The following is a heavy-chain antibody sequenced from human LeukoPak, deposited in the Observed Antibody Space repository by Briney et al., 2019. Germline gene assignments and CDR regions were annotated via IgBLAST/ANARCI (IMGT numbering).Heavy chain of an antibody. J-gene: IGHJ5*02. Sequence: GGSLRLSCAASGFTFSNYNMNWVRQTPGKGLEWVSSITRDSIYTFYADSVKGRFTISRDNAKNSLYLQMNSLRAEDTAVYYCAITPGSHYDILTGPWGQGTLVTVSS. V-gene: IGHV3-21*04. CDR3: AITPGSHYDILTGP. CDR2: ITRDSIYT. D-gene: IGHD3-9*01. CDR1: GFTFSNYN.